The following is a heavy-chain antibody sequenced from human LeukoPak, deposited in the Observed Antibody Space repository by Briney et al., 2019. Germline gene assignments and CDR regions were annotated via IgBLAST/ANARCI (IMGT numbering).Heavy chain of an antibody. D-gene: IGHD2-21*02. V-gene: IGHV1-69*04. CDR3: ARDFLGGVVTAIFDYYYYGMDV. J-gene: IGHJ6*02. CDR1: GGTFSSYA. CDR2: IIPILGIA. Sequence: GASVKVSCKASGGTFSSYAISWVRQASGQGLEWMGRIIPILGIANYAQKFQGRVTITADKSTSTAYMELSSLRSEDTAVYYCARDFLGGVVTAIFDYYYYGMDVWGQGTTVTVSS.